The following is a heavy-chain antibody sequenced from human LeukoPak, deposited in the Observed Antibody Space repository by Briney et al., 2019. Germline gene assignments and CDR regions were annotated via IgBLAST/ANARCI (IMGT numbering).Heavy chain of an antibody. Sequence: PGGSLRLSCAASGLSFSDHYLNWVRQAPGKGLEWVGRIKNKANSYTTEYAASVKGRFTISRDDSKNSLYLQMNGLKPSYLSVYYFGRLRLQRNWFFDLWVRGTLVTVSS. CDR3: GRLRLQRNWFFDL. CDR2: IKNKANSYTT. J-gene: IGHJ2*01. CDR1: GLSFSDHY. V-gene: IGHV3-72*01. D-gene: IGHD6-25*01.